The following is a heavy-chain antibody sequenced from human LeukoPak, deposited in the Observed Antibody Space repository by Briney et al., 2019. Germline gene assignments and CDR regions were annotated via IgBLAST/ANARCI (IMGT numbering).Heavy chain of an antibody. J-gene: IGHJ4*02. CDR3: ASGQAYLDY. CDR1: GGSFSAHY. V-gene: IGHV4-34*01. Sequence: SETLSLTCAVYGGSFSAHYWSCLRHPPGKGLEWIWDIDHRGFTNYTPHLTRRVTISVDTSTNKFSLRRTSMTGAATAGYYCASGQAYLDYGGEETLVSVST. CDR2: IDHRGFT.